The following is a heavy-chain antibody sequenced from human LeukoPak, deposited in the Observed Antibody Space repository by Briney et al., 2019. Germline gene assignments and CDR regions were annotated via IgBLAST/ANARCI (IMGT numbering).Heavy chain of an antibody. J-gene: IGHJ4*02. Sequence: PSETLSLTCAVYGGSFSGYYWSWIRQPPGKGLEWIGEINHSGSANYNPSLKSRVTISVDTSKNQFSLKLSSVTAADTAVYYCARHFRRVYGSGSYYPIWGQGTLVTVSS. CDR2: INHSGSA. V-gene: IGHV4-34*01. CDR1: GGSFSGYY. D-gene: IGHD3-10*01. CDR3: ARHFRRVYGSGSYYPI.